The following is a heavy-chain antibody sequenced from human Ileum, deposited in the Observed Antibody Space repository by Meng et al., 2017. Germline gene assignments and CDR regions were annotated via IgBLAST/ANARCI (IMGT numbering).Heavy chain of an antibody. J-gene: IGHJ4*02. Sequence: QVQLQGSGPGLVRPSETLSLICAVSGGSVSSSGYQWGWIRQPPGKGLEWIGYASTNYNPSLKSRVTISVDTSKNQFSLKLTSVTAADTAVYYCARDHWGSLDYWGQGGLVTVSS. CDR3: ARDHWGSLDY. D-gene: IGHD7-27*01. V-gene: IGHV4-61*08. CDR2: AST. CDR1: GGSVSSSGYQ.